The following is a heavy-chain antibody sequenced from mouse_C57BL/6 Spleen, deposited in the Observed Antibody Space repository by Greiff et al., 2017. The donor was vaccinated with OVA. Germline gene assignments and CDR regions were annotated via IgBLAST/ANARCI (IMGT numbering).Heavy chain of an antibody. V-gene: IGHV1-7*01. J-gene: IGHJ1*03. Sequence: QVHVKQSGAELAKPGASVKLSCKASGYTFTSYWMHWVKQRPGQGLEWIGYINPSSGYTKYNQKFKDKATLTADKSSSTAYMQLSSLTYEDSAVYYCARFIYDGYYDWYFDVWGTGTTVTVSS. CDR1: GYTFTSYW. D-gene: IGHD2-3*01. CDR3: ARFIYDGYYDWYFDV. CDR2: INPSSGYT.